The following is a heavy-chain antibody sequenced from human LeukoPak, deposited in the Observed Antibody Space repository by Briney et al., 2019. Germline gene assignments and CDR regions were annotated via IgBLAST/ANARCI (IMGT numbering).Heavy chain of an antibody. V-gene: IGHV3-30*18. Sequence: GGSLRLSCAASGFTFSSYGMHWVRQAPGKGLEWVAVISYDGSNKYYADSVKGRFTISRGNSKNTLYLQMNSLRAEDTAVYYCAKDVYGSGNWGQGTLVTVSS. CDR3: AKDVYGSGN. CDR1: GFTFSSYG. CDR2: ISYDGSNK. J-gene: IGHJ4*02. D-gene: IGHD3-10*01.